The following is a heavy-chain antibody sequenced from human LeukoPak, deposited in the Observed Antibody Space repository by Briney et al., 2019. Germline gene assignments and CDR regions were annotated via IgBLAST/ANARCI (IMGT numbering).Heavy chain of an antibody. CDR2: ISVSGDGT. V-gene: IGHV3-23*01. D-gene: IGHD4-17*01. CDR1: GFTFGRHA. Sequence: GGSLRLSCAASGFTFGRHAMSWVRQVPGKGLEWVSVISVSGDGTYYEDSVKGRFTISRDNSENTLYLQMNSLRADDTAVYYCARGGLYGDPLTYWGQGTLVTVSS. J-gene: IGHJ4*02. CDR3: ARGGLYGDPLTY.